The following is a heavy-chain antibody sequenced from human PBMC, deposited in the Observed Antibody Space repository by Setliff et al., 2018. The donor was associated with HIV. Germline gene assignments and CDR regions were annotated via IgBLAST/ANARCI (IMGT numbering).Heavy chain of an antibody. V-gene: IGHV1-69*13. CDR2: IIPSFDST. Sequence: SVKVSCKASGGTFSTYAIGWVRQAPGQGLEWLGGIIPSFDSTKYAQKFQGRVTITADESASTAYMELSSLRSEGTAVYYCARLTYCGGDCYSTGASDIWGQGTVVTVSS. D-gene: IGHD2-21*01. CDR3: ARLTYCGGDCYSTGASDI. CDR1: GGTFSTYA. J-gene: IGHJ3*02.